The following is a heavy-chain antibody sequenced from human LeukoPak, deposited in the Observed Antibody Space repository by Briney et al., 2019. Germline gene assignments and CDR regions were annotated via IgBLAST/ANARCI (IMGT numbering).Heavy chain of an antibody. Sequence: GGSLRLSCAASGFTFDNYAMNWVRQVPGKGLEWISLISWNSGTIGYADSVKGRFTISRDNANNFLYMRMNSLRAEDTALYYCARAYKDRSLAGKKEFFQHWGQGTLVTVSS. CDR3: ARAYKDRSLAGKKEFFQH. J-gene: IGHJ1*01. V-gene: IGHV3-9*01. CDR1: GFTFDNYA. D-gene: IGHD6-19*01. CDR2: ISWNSGTI.